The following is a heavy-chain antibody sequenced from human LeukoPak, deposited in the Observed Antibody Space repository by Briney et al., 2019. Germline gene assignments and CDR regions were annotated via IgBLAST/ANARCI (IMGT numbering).Heavy chain of an antibody. CDR3: ATEPPIAVAGTIDY. Sequence: PSETLSLTCTVCGGSISRYYWSWIGQPAGKGREGIGRIYTSGSTNYNPSLKSRVTISVDKSKNQFSLKLSSVTAADTAVYYCATEPPIAVAGTIDYWGQGTLVTVSS. CDR1: GGSISRYY. J-gene: IGHJ4*02. V-gene: IGHV4-4*07. D-gene: IGHD6-19*01. CDR2: IYTSGST.